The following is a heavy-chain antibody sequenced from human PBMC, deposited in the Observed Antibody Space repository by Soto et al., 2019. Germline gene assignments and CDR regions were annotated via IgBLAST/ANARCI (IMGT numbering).Heavy chain of an antibody. D-gene: IGHD2-15*01. Sequence: QVQLVQSGAEVKKPGASVKVSCKASGYTFTSYGISWVRQAPGQGLEWMGWISAYNGNTNYAQKFQGRVTMTTNTPTSTAYSELRSLRSDDTAVYYCARDVLVAATRVDYWGQDTLVTVSS. J-gene: IGHJ4*02. CDR1: GYTFTSYG. V-gene: IGHV1-18*01. CDR2: ISAYNGNT. CDR3: ARDVLVAATRVDY.